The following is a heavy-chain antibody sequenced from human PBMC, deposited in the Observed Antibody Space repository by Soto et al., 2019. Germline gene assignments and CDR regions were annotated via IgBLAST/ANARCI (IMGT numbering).Heavy chain of an antibody. CDR3: ATSYGSGSTHFDS. CDR2: VNPIVGMS. Sequence: QVQLVQSGVEVKKPGSSVKVSCTASGGTFNSYTLNWVRQAPGQRLEWMGRVNPIVGMSSSASKFQGRVTMTADKSTSTAYMVLTGLKSEDTALYYCATSYGSGSTHFDSWGQGTLVTVSS. V-gene: IGHV1-69*02. J-gene: IGHJ4*02. CDR1: GGTFNSYT. D-gene: IGHD3-10*01.